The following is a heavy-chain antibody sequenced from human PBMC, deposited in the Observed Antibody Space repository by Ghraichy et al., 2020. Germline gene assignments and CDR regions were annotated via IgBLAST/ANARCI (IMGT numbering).Heavy chain of an antibody. CDR1: CGSFSGYY. Sequence: SQTLSLTCAVYCGSFSGYYWSWIRQPPGKGLEWIGEINHSGSTNYNPSLKSRVTISVDTSKNQFSLKLSSVTAADTAVYYCARGYSGWYQGVLDYWGQGTLVTVSS. CDR3: ARGYSGWYQGVLDY. J-gene: IGHJ4*02. CDR2: INHSGST. V-gene: IGHV4-34*01. D-gene: IGHD6-19*01.